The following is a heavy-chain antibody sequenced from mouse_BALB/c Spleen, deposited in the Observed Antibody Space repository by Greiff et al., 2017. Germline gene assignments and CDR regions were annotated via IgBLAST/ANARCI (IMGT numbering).Heavy chain of an antibody. J-gene: IGHJ3*01. V-gene: IGHV6-6*02. CDR3: TTFYYDYDGGFAY. CDR2: IRLKSNNYAT. D-gene: IGHD2-4*01. Sequence: EVKLMESGGGLVQPGGSMKLSCVASGFTFSNYWMNWVRQSPEKGLEWVAEIRLKSNNYATHYAESVKGRFTISRDDSKSSVYLQMNNLRAEDTGIYYCTTFYYDYDGGFAYWGQGTLVTVSA. CDR1: GFTFSNYW.